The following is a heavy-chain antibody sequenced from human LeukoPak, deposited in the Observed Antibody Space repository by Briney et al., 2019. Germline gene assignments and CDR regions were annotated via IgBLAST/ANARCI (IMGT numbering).Heavy chain of an antibody. Sequence: GGSLRLSCAASGFTFSSYAMSWVRQAPGKGLEWVSAISGSGGSTYYADSVKGRFTISRDNSKNTLYLQMNSLRAEDTAVYYCAKEKRRGLYGGTRYFDYWGQGTLVTVSS. V-gene: IGHV3-23*01. CDR1: GFTFSSYA. D-gene: IGHD4-23*01. CDR3: AKEKRRGLYGGTRYFDY. J-gene: IGHJ4*02. CDR2: ISGSGGST.